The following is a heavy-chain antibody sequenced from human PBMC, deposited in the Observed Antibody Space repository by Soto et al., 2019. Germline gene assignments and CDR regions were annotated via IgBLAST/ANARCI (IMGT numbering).Heavy chain of an antibody. CDR1: GDTFTDYY. V-gene: IGHV1-2*02. CDR2: INPNSGGP. J-gene: IGHJ4*02. Sequence: ASVKVSCKTSGDTFTDYYMHWVRHAPGQGLEWMGWINPNSGGPISAQKFQGRVTMTRDTSISTAYLELSRLGSDDTAVYYCGRGGTTSLDYWAQGTQVTVYS. D-gene: IGHD1-7*01. CDR3: GRGGTTSLDY.